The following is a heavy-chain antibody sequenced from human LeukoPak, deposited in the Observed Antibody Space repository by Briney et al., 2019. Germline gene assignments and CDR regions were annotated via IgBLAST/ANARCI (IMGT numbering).Heavy chain of an antibody. J-gene: IGHJ6*03. CDR1: GGSFSGYY. V-gene: IGHV4-34*01. Sequence: SETLSLTCAVYGGSFSGYYWSWIRQPPGKGLEWIGEINHSGSTNYNPSLKSRVTISVDTSKNQFSLKLSSVTAADTAVYYCARESDPITGYFYYYMDVWGRGTTVTVSS. CDR2: INHSGST. D-gene: IGHD3-10*01. CDR3: ARESDPITGYFYYYMDV.